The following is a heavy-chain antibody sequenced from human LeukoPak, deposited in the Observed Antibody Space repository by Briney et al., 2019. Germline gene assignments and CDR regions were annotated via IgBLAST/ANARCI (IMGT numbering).Heavy chain of an antibody. J-gene: IGHJ4*02. D-gene: IGHD1-26*01. CDR1: GGTFSSYA. CDR2: IIPILGIA. CDR3: ARDHDSDYFDY. Sequence: SVKVSCKASGGTFSSYAISWVRQAPGQGLEWMGRIIPILGIADYAQKFQGRVTITADKSTSTAYMELSSLRSEDTAVYYCARDHDSDYFDYWGQGTLVTVSS. V-gene: IGHV1-69*04.